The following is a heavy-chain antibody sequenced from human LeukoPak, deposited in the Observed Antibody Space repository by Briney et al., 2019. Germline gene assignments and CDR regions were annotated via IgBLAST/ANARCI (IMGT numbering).Heavy chain of an antibody. CDR1: GGSISSHH. V-gene: IGHV4-59*08. D-gene: IGHD6-13*01. J-gene: IGHJ4*02. Sequence: SETLSLTCTVSGGSISSHHWSWIRQPPGKGLEWIGYIYYSGSTNYKPSLKSRVTISVDTSKNQFSLKLTSVTAADTAVYYCARHKAAAGFDYWGQGTLVTVSS. CDR3: ARHKAAAGFDY. CDR2: IYYSGST.